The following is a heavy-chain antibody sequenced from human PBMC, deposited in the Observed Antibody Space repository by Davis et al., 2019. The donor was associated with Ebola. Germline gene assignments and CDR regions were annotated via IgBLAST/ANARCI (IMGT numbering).Heavy chain of an antibody. CDR3: AREDIVVVPAALKYYYVMDV. CDR2: INPNSGGT. Sequence: ASVKVSCKASGYTFTGYYMHWVRQAPGQGLEWMGWINPNSGGTNYAQKFQGWVTMTRDTSISTAYMELRSLRSDDTAVYYCAREDIVVVPAALKYYYVMDVWGQGTTVTVSS. CDR1: GYTFTGYY. J-gene: IGHJ6*02. D-gene: IGHD2-2*01. V-gene: IGHV1-2*04.